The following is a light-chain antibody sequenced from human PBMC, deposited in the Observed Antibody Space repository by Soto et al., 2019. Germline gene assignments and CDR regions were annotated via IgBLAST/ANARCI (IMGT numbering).Light chain of an antibody. Sequence: EIVLTQSPATLSSFPGDRVTLSCRASQAVNTRLAWYQHKPGQAPRLLIYLASNRAAGVPARFSGSGSGTDFTLTISDVEPEDFAVYYCQQYGSSGTFGQGTKV. J-gene: IGKJ1*01. CDR2: LAS. CDR1: QAVNTR. V-gene: IGKV3D-11*03. CDR3: QQYGSSGT.